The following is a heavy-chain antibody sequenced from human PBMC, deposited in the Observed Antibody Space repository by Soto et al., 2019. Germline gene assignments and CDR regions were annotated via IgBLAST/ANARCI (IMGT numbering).Heavy chain of an antibody. CDR3: ARYNAASGTYYFDY. V-gene: IGHV4-4*02. Sequence: QVELQESGPGLVKPSGTLSLTCAVSGDSVSSRFWWSWVRQSPGKGLEWIGEIYHSGSANYNPSHKSRVTMSVDNSKNQFSLKLNSVTAADTAVYYCARYNAASGTYYFDYWGQGTLVTVSS. CDR2: IYHSGSA. J-gene: IGHJ4*02. CDR1: GDSVSSRFW. D-gene: IGHD6-13*01.